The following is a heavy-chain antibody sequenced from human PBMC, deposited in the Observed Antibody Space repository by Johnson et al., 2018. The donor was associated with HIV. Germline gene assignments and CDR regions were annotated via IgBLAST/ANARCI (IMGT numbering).Heavy chain of an antibody. D-gene: IGHD2-21*02. CDR1: GFTFSRYA. CDR2: ISYDGSYQ. CDR3: ARDGGAYCGGDCFSDAFDL. J-gene: IGHJ3*01. V-gene: IGHV3-30-3*01. Sequence: QMQLVESGGGVVQPGRSLRLSCAASGFTFSRYAMHWVRQVPGKGLEWVAVISYDGSYQYHADSVKARLTISRDNSQYTLYLQMDSLRAEETARYLCARDGGAYCGGDCFSDAFDLWGQGTMVTVSS.